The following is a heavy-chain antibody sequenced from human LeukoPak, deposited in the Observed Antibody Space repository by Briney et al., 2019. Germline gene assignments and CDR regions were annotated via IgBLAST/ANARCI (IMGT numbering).Heavy chain of an antibody. Sequence: PGGSLRLSCAAPGFTFSSYGMHWVRQAPGKVLEWVAFIRYDGSNKYYADSVKGRFTISRDNSKNTLYLQMNSLRAEDTAVYYCSGKDIVVVPAAIPPGYYYYMDVWGKGTTVTVSS. J-gene: IGHJ6*03. CDR3: SGKDIVVVPAAIPPGYYYYMDV. V-gene: IGHV3-30*02. CDR1: GFTFSSYG. D-gene: IGHD2-2*02. CDR2: IRYDGSNK.